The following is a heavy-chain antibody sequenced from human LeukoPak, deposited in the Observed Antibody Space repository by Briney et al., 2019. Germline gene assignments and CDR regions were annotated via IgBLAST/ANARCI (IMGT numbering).Heavy chain of an antibody. CDR2: GHYSGNT. V-gene: IGHV4-59*08. J-gene: IGHJ4*02. CDR3: AKWASDNRAFDL. Sequence: SETLSLTCTVSGTSITSYYWNWIRQAAGQGPEWIGYGHYSGNTKYNPPLKSRVTISVDTSKIQFSLRLSSVTAADTAVYFCAKWASDNRAFDLWGQGTLVTVSS. D-gene: IGHD2-8*01. CDR1: GTSITSYY.